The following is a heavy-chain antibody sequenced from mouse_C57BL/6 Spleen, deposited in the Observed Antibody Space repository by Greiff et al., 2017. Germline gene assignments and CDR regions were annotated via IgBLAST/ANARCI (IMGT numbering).Heavy chain of an antibody. CDR3: AIAVYYDYEYYFDY. D-gene: IGHD2-4*01. CDR2: IHPSDSDT. CDR1: GYTFTSYW. Sequence: QVQLQQPGAELVKPGASVKVSCKASGYTFTSYWMHWVKQRPGQGLEWIGRIHPSDSDTNYNQKFKGKATLTVDKSSSTAYMQLSSLTSEDSAVYYCAIAVYYDYEYYFDYWGQGTTLTVSS. J-gene: IGHJ2*01. V-gene: IGHV1-74*01.